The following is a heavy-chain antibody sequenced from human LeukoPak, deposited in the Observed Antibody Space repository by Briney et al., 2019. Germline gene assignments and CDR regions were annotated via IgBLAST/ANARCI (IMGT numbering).Heavy chain of an antibody. D-gene: IGHD3-10*01. Sequence: PSETLSLTCAVYGGSFSGYYWSWIRQPPGKGLEWIGEINYSGSTNYNPSLKSRVTISVDTSKNQLSLKLSSVTAADTAVYYCASWAWFGDQRVDYWGQGTLVTVSS. V-gene: IGHV4-34*01. CDR3: ASWAWFGDQRVDY. CDR2: INYSGST. J-gene: IGHJ4*02. CDR1: GGSFSGYY.